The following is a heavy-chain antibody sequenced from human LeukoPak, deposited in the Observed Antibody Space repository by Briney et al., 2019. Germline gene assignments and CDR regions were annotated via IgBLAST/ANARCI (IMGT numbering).Heavy chain of an antibody. D-gene: IGHD3-10*01. CDR3: ARHKRGYNYGSDYFDS. CDR1: GGSISGYY. V-gene: IGHV4-59*08. J-gene: IGHJ4*02. CDR2: IYYSGST. Sequence: SETLSLTCTVSGGSISGYYWSWIRQPPGKGLEWIGYIYYSGSTNYNPSLKSRVTISADTSKNQFSLKLSSVTAADTAVYYCARHKRGYNYGSDYFDSWGQGALVTVSS.